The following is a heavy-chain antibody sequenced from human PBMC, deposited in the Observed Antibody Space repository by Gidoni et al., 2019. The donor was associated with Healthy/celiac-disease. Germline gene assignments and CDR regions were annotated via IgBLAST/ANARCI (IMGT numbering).Heavy chain of an antibody. V-gene: IGHV3-23*01. CDR1: GFTFSSYA. Sequence: EVQLLESGGGLVQPGGSLRLSWAAPGFTFSSYAMSWVRQAPGKGLEWVSAISGSGGSTYYADSVKGRFTISRDNSKNTLYLQMNSLRAEDTAVYYCAKTIFGVVIASFDYWGQGTLVTVSS. CDR2: ISGSGGST. J-gene: IGHJ4*02. CDR3: AKTIFGVVIASFDY. D-gene: IGHD3-3*01.